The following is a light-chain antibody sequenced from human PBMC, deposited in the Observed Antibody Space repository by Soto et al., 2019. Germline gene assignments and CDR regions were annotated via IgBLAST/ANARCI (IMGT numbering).Light chain of an antibody. V-gene: IGKV1-27*01. CDR2: AAS. CDR3: QKYNSAPLT. CDR1: QGISNY. Sequence: DIQMTQSPSSLSASVGDRVTITCLASQGISNYLAWYQQKPGKVPKLLIYAASTLQSGVPSRFGGSGSGTDFTLTISSLQPEDVATYYCQKYNSAPLTFGQGTKVDIK. J-gene: IGKJ1*01.